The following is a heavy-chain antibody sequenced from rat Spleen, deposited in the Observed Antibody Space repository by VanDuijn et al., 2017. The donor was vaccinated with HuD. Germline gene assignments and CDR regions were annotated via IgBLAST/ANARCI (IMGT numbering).Heavy chain of an antibody. CDR2: ITNGGGNT. CDR1: GFTFSNYW. V-gene: IGHV5-31*01. Sequence: EVQLVESGGGLVQPGRSLKLSCVASGFTFSNYWMTWIRQAPGKGLEWVASITNGGGNTHYPDSVKGRFTISRDNAKSTLYLQMNSLRSEDTATYYCTRREAYYGYNDYWGQGVMVTVSS. CDR3: TRREAYYGYNDY. D-gene: IGHD1-9*01. J-gene: IGHJ2*01.